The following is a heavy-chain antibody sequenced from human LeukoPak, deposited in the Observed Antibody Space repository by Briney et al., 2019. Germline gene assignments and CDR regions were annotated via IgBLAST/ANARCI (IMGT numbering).Heavy chain of an antibody. D-gene: IGHD2-2*02. CDR2: ISAYNGNT. V-gene: IGHV1-18*01. CDR3: ARESYCSSTSCYTEYYYYYMDV. Sequence: ASVKVSCKASGYTFTSYGISWVRQAPGQGLEWMGWISAYNGNTNYTQKLQGRVTMTADTSTSTAYMELRSLRSDDTAVYYCARESYCSSTSCYTEYYYYYMDVWGKGTTVTVSS. CDR1: GYTFTSYG. J-gene: IGHJ6*03.